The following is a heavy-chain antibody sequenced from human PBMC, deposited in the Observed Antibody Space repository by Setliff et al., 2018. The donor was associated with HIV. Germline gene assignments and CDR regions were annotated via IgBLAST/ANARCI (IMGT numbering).Heavy chain of an antibody. J-gene: IGHJ4*02. Sequence: SETLSLTCAVYGGSFSGYYWSWIRQPPGKGLEWIGSVYYSGDTDYNPSLKSRVSTSVDTSKNQFSLKLSSVTAADTAVYYCARHTIGVATWSDGFDFWGQGRLVTVSS. D-gene: IGHD6-19*01. CDR1: GGSFSGYY. V-gene: IGHV4-34*01. CDR2: VYYSGDT. CDR3: ARHTIGVATWSDGFDF.